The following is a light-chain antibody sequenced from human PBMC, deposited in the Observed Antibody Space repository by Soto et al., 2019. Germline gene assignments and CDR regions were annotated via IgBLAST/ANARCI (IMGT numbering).Light chain of an antibody. CDR3: QHYGSSRT. CDR2: GTS. J-gene: IGKJ1*01. V-gene: IGKV3-20*01. CDR1: QGVSSNY. Sequence: ENVCTQSPGPLSLYPGERATLSCRASQGVSSNYLAWYQQKSGQAPRLLLYGTSSRATGIPERFSGSGSGTYFTLTISLQEPEDFAFYYCQHYGSSRTFGQGTKVDIK.